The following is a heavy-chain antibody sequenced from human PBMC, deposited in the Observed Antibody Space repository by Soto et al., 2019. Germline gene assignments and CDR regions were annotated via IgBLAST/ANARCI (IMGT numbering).Heavy chain of an antibody. J-gene: IGHJ4*02. CDR1: GFTFSSYW. V-gene: IGHV3-74*01. CDR2: INSDGSST. CDR3: ARQWTNYDILTGYFQYYFDY. D-gene: IGHD3-9*01. Sequence: GGSMRLSCAAAGFTFSSYWMHWVRQAPGKGLVWVSRINSDGSSTSYADSVKGRFTISRDNAKNTLYLQMNSLRAEDTAVYYCARQWTNYDILTGYFQYYFDYWGQGTLVTVSS.